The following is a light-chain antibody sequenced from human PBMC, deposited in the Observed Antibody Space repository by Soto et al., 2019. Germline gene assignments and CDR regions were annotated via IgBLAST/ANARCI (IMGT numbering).Light chain of an antibody. Sequence: QSVLTQPASVSGSPGQSITISCTGTSSDFGNYNLVSWYQQHPGKVPKLILFEVNKRPSGVSGRFSGSKSGNTASLTISGLQAEDEADYYCCSFASSNTHXFGTGTKVTV. CDR2: EVN. V-gene: IGLV2-23*02. J-gene: IGLJ1*01. CDR3: CSFASSNTHX. CDR1: SSDFGNYNL.